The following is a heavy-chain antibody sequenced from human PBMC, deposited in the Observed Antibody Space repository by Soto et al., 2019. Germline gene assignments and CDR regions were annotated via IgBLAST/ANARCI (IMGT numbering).Heavy chain of an antibody. CDR3: ARTSPSGTRFDY. J-gene: IGHJ4*02. Sequence: QVQLQESGPGLVKPSGTLSLTCAVSGGSISTSNWWSWVRQPPGKGLEWIGEVYHSGSTNYNPSFKTRVXTXVXHSNNQSSLKLNSVTAADTALYYCARTSPSGTRFDYWGQGSLVTVSS. V-gene: IGHV4-4*02. CDR2: VYHSGST. D-gene: IGHD1-1*01. CDR1: GGSISTSNW.